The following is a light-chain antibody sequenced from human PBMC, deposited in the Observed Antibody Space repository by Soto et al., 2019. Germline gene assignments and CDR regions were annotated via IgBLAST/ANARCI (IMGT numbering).Light chain of an antibody. V-gene: IGKV1-33*01. CDR2: DAS. CDR1: HDITNS. Sequence: DIQMTQSPSSLSASVGDRVTITCQATHDITNSLTWYQHKPGQAPKLLVYDASNLETGVPSRFSGSGSGTDFTFTISSLQPEDFATYYCQYYDNLLFAFGPGTKVDVK. J-gene: IGKJ3*01. CDR3: QYYDNLLFA.